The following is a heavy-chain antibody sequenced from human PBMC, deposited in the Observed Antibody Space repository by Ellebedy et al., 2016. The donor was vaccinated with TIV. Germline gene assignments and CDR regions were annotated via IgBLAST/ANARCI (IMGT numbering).Heavy chain of an antibody. CDR2: IYGNDHR. CDR3: AHLTAASSYSYDF. J-gene: IGHJ4*02. Sequence: SGPTLVKPTQTLTLTCTFSGFLLSTGRVAVGWVRQPPGEALEWLAHIYGNDHRYYSTPLKSRLTISKDTSKNQVVLTMTAMDPLDTATYYCAHLTAASSYSYDFWGQGTLVTVSP. D-gene: IGHD6-25*01. CDR1: GFLLSTGRVA. V-gene: IGHV2-5*01.